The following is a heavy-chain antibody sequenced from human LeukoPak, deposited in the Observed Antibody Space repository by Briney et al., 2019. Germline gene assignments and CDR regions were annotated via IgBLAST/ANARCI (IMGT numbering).Heavy chain of an antibody. CDR1: GFTFDDYT. CDR2: ISWDGSST. Sequence: GGSLRLSCAASGFTFDDYTMHWVRQVPGKGLEWVSFISWDGSSTYYVDSVKGRFIISRDNRKNSLYLQMNSLRTEDTALYYCVKDRSTSGVSEFDCWGQGTLVTVSS. V-gene: IGHV3-43*01. D-gene: IGHD1-1*01. CDR3: VKDRSTSGVSEFDC. J-gene: IGHJ4*02.